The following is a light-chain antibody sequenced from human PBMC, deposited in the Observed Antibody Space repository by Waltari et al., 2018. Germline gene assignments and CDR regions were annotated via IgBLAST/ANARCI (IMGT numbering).Light chain of an antibody. V-gene: IGKV3-20*01. CDR1: QSVASY. CDR2: ASS. Sequence: EIVLTQSPATLSLSPGERATLSCRASQSVASYLAWYQQKPGQAPRLLIYASSSRATGTPDRFTGSGSGTDFTLTISRLEPEDFAVYYCQQYGRFPATFGGGTTVEMK. J-gene: IGKJ4*01. CDR3: QQYGRFPAT.